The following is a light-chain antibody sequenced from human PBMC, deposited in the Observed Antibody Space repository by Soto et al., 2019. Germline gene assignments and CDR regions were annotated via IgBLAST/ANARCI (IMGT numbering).Light chain of an antibody. V-gene: IGKV3-15*01. CDR2: AAS. Sequence: EIVMTQTLATVSVCAGVRITVACRASQSISRNLAWYQQKPGQAPRLLIYAASTRATGLPARFSGSGSGTEFTLTFGILQSEEFAFYSCQQYNNWPLTFGQGTQVGIK. CDR3: QQYNNWPLT. CDR1: QSISRN. J-gene: IGKJ1*01.